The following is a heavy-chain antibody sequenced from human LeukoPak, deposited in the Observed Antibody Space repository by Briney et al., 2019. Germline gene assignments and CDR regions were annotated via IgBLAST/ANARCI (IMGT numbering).Heavy chain of an antibody. CDR3: ARAINCGGDCYSYYYYYYGMDV. J-gene: IGHJ6*02. CDR1: GYTFTGYY. D-gene: IGHD2-21*02. V-gene: IGHV1-2*02. CDR2: INPNSGGT. Sequence: ASVKVSCKASGYTFTGYYMHWVRQAPGQGLEWMGWINPNSGGTNYAQKFQGRVTTTRDTSISTAYMELSRLRSDDTAVYYCARAINCGGDCYSYYYYYYGMDVWAKGPRSPSP.